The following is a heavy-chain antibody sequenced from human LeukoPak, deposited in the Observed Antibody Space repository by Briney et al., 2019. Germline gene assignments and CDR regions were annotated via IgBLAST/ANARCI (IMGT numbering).Heavy chain of an antibody. V-gene: IGHV4-34*01. Sequence: PSQTLSLTCAVYGGSFSGYYWSWIRQPPGKGLEWIGEINHSGSTNYNPSLKSRVTISVDTSKNQFSLKLSSVTAADTAVYYCARGAQLGYCSSTSCRHLDYWGQGTLVTVSS. J-gene: IGHJ4*02. CDR2: INHSGST. CDR1: GGSFSGYY. D-gene: IGHD2-2*01. CDR3: ARGAQLGYCSSTSCRHLDY.